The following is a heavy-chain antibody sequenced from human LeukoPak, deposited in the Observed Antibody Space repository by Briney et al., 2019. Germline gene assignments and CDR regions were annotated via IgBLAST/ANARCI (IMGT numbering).Heavy chain of an antibody. D-gene: IGHD6-19*01. V-gene: IGHV3-11*01. J-gene: IGHJ6*03. Sequence: GGSLRLSCAVSGFTFSDYYMGWIRQAPGKGLEWVSSISSRGSIIHYADSVKGRFTVSRDNAKNSLFLQMNSLSAEDTAVYYCARSEQFPYYMDVWGKGTTVTVSS. CDR2: ISSRGSII. CDR1: GFTFSDYY. CDR3: ARSEQFPYYMDV.